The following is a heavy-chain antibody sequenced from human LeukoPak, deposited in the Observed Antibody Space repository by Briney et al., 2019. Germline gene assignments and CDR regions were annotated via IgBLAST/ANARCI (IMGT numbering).Heavy chain of an antibody. Sequence: GGSLRLSCAASGFTFSEYTMHWVRQAPSKGLEWVAVISHDGREIYYADSVKGRFTISRDDSMSTMYLQMNSLRAEDTALYYCARGRSDSGAYCYFGSWGQGTPVTVSS. CDR2: ISHDGREI. D-gene: IGHD3-22*01. CDR3: ARGRSDSGAYCYFGS. V-gene: IGHV3-30*03. CDR1: GFTFSEYT. J-gene: IGHJ4*02.